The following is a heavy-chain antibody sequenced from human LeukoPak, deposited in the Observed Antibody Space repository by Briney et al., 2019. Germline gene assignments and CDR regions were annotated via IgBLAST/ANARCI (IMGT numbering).Heavy chain of an antibody. V-gene: IGHV4-61*02. Sequence: PSQTLSLTCTVSGGSISSGSYFWTWIRQPAGKRLEWIGRINTSGSTNYNPSLKSRVTISVDTSKNQFSLKLSSVTAADTAVFFCAREGYTSSGYSGYYYFDYWGQGTLVTVSS. D-gene: IGHD6-25*01. CDR2: INTSGST. CDR3: AREGYTSSGYSGYYYFDY. CDR1: GGSISSGSYF. J-gene: IGHJ4*02.